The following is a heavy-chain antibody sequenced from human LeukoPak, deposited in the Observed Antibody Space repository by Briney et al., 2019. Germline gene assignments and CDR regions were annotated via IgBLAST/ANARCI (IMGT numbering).Heavy chain of an antibody. CDR1: GYTFTSYY. CDR2: INPSGGST. D-gene: IGHD5-18*01. Sequence: ASVTVSCKASGYTFTSYYMHWVRQAPGQGLEWMGIINPSGGSTSYAQKFQGRVTMTRETSTSTVYMELSSLRSEDTAVYYCASGYSYGNFDYWGQGTLVTVSS. CDR3: ASGYSYGNFDY. V-gene: IGHV1-46*01. J-gene: IGHJ4*02.